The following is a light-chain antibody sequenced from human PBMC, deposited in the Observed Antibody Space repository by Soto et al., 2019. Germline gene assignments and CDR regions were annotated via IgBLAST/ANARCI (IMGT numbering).Light chain of an antibody. CDR3: QQYDDIWT. CDR1: HNVNSW. CDR2: KAS. Sequence: DIQMTQSPSTLSASIGDRVTITGRASHNVNSWLAWYQQKPGKGPKYLIYKASTLENGVPSRFSGSGSGTEFTLTITSLQPDDLATYSCQQYDDIWTFGPGNRVEI. J-gene: IGKJ1*01. V-gene: IGKV1-5*03.